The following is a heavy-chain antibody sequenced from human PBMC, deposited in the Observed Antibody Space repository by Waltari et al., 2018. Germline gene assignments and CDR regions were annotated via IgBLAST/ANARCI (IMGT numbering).Heavy chain of an antibody. Sequence: QVQLVESGGGVVQPGGSLRLSCAASGFTFSSYGMHWVRQAPGKGLEWVAFIRDDGSNKYYADSVKGRFTISRDNSKNTLYLQMNSLRAEDTAVYYCAKVSGRSGPVIAPPYFQHWGQGTLVTVSS. D-gene: IGHD2-21*01. CDR1: GFTFSSYG. CDR3: AKVSGRSGPVIAPPYFQH. J-gene: IGHJ1*01. CDR2: IRDDGSNK. V-gene: IGHV3-30*02.